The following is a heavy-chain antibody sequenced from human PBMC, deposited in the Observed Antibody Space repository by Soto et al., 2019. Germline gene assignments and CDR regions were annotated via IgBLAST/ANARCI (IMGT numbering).Heavy chain of an antibody. V-gene: IGHV3-23*01. CDR3: ARQPTAMAPYFDN. CDR1: GFAFSNYA. Sequence: EVQLLESGGGLVQPGGSLRLSCAASGFAFSNYAMNWVRQAPGKGLEWVSFISGSGGSTYYADSVKGRFTISRDNSKNTLFLQMNSPRAEDTAVYYCARQPTAMAPYFDNWGQGPLVTVSS. CDR2: ISGSGGST. J-gene: IGHJ4*02. D-gene: IGHD5-18*01.